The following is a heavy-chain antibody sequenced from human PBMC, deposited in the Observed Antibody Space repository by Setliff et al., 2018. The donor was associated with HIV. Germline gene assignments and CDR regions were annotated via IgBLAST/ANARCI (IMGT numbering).Heavy chain of an antibody. D-gene: IGHD3-10*01. CDR3: VKALMVQGVSLQYFQY. J-gene: IGHJ1*01. V-gene: IGHV3-43D*03. CDR2: IHWDGGSP. Sequence: GESLRLSCAASGFTFDDYTMHWVRQAPGRRPEWVSLIHWDGGSPYYADSVKGRFTISRDNSKNSLYLQMNSLRPEDTAFYYCVKALMVQGVSLQYFQYWGQGTQVTVSS. CDR1: GFTFDDYT.